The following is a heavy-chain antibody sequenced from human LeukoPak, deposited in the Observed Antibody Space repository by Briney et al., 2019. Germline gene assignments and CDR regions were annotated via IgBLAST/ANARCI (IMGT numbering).Heavy chain of an antibody. D-gene: IGHD5-18*01. CDR2: IYNSGST. CDR1: GGSITSGTYS. CDR3: ASGRYIYGPDAFDI. J-gene: IGHJ3*02. Sequence: TLSLTCGVSGGSITSGTYSWSWIRQHPGKGLEWIGYIYNSGSTYYNPSLKSRVSISLDTSKNQFSLKLTSVTAADTAVYYCASGRYIYGPDAFDIWGQGTKVTVSS. V-gene: IGHV4-31*11.